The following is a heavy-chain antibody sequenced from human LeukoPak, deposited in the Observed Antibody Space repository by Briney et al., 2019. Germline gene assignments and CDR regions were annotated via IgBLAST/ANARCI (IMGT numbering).Heavy chain of an antibody. J-gene: IGHJ1*01. CDR2: IYVTGTT. V-gene: IGHV4-4*07. CDR3: ARGGPDLAREYFQY. CDR1: GGSISGHY. D-gene: IGHD5-12*01. Sequence: SETLSLTCTVSGGSISGHYWSWIRQPAAKGLEWIGRIYVTGTTYYNPSLKSRVTMSVDASRNQFSLNLTSVTAADTAVYYCARGGPDLAREYFQYWGQGTLVSVS.